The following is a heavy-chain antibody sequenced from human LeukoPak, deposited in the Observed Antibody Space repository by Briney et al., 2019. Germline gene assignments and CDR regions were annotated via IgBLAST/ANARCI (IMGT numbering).Heavy chain of an antibody. CDR1: VVSLTTNPFY. V-gene: IGHV4-39*01. Sequence: PSETLSLTCTPSVVSLTTNPFYWGWLRQPPGKGLDCIGTVYYTGITHYTPSLKSRITISVDTSKNHFSLNLTSVTAADTAVYFCARHGILTDHSIRYWGQGLLVTVSS. CDR3: ARHGILTDHSIRY. D-gene: IGHD3-9*01. J-gene: IGHJ4*02. CDR2: VYYTGIT.